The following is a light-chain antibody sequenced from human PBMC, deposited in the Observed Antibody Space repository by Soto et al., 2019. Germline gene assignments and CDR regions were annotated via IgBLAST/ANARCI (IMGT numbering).Light chain of an antibody. Sequence: QSALTQPRSVSGSPGQSVTISCTGTSGDVGAYNSVSWYQQHPGKAPQLMIYGVSRRPSGVPDRFSGSKSGNTASLTISGLQADDEGDYYCSSYAGSDTLLFGGGTKLTVL. CDR2: GVS. CDR3: SSYAGSDTLL. V-gene: IGLV2-11*01. J-gene: IGLJ2*01. CDR1: SGDVGAYNS.